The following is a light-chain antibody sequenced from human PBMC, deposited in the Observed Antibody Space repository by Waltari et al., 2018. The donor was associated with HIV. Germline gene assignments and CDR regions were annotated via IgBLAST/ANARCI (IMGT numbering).Light chain of an antibody. CDR3: QQYYSTPWT. J-gene: IGKJ1*01. V-gene: IGKV4-1*01. CDR2: WAS. CDR1: QSVLYRSDNKKY. Sequence: DSVMTQSPDSLAVSLGERATINCKSSQSVLYRSDNKKYLAWYQQKPGQPPKLLIYWASTRESGVPARFSGSGSGTDFTLTISSLLAEDVAVYYCQQYYSTPWTFGQGTRVEIK.